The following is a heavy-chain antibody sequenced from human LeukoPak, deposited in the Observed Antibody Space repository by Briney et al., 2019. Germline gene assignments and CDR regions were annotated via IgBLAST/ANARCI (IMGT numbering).Heavy chain of an antibody. D-gene: IGHD2-2*01. J-gene: IGHJ4*02. CDR1: GGSISNYY. V-gene: IGHV4-4*07. CDR3: AREGRSSTSGY. Sequence: SETLSLTCTVSGGSISNYYWSWIRQPAGKGLEWIGRIDSSGGTNYNPSLKSRVTTSVDTSKNQFSLNLSSVTAADTAVYYCAREGRSSTSGYWGQGTLVSVSS. CDR2: IDSSGGT.